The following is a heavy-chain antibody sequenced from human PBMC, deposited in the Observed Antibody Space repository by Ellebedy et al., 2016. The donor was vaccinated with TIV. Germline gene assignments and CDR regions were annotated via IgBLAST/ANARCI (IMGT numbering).Heavy chain of an antibody. CDR2: ISYDGSNK. V-gene: IGHV3-30*18. CDR3: AKGEYSSIWYEVD. Sequence: GESLKISCAASGFTFSSYGMHWVRQAPGKGLEWVAVISYDGSNKYYADSVKGRFTISRDNSKNTLYLQMNSLRAEDTAVYHCAKGEYSSIWYEVDWGQGTLVTVSS. J-gene: IGHJ4*02. CDR1: GFTFSSYG. D-gene: IGHD6-13*01.